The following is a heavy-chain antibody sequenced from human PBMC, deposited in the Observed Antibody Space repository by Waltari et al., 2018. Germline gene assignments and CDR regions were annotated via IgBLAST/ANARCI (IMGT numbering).Heavy chain of an antibody. V-gene: IGHV3-33*08. CDR3: AKGGHGQLVPLGYYYYMDV. CDR2: IWYDGSNK. CDR1: GFTFSRYG. Sequence: QVQLVESGGGVVQPGRSLRLSCAASGFTFSRYGMHWVRQAPGEGLEWVAVIWYDGSNKYYADSVKGRFTISRDNSKNTLYPQMNSLRAEDTAMYYCAKGGHGQLVPLGYYYYMDVWGKGTTVTVSS. J-gene: IGHJ6*03. D-gene: IGHD6-6*01.